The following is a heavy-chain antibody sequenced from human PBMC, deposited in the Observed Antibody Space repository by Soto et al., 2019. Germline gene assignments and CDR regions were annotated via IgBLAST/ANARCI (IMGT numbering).Heavy chain of an antibody. J-gene: IGHJ5*02. CDR1: AGSIRTYS. V-gene: IGHV4-59*01. CDR2: IYYSGST. Sequence: SQTLPLTCTVSAGSIRTYSWSWIRQPPGKGLEWIGYIYYSGSTNYNPSLKSRVTISVDTSKNQFSLKLSSVTAADTAVYYCARDFWSGYPKGWFDPWGQGTLVTVS. CDR3: ARDFWSGYPKGWFDP. D-gene: IGHD3-3*01.